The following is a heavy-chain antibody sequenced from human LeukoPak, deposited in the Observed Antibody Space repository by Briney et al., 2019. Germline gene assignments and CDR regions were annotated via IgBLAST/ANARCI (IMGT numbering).Heavy chain of an antibody. CDR2: ISGSGTST. CDR1: GFTFSSYG. J-gene: IGHJ4*02. CDR3: AKDTLVVVAATRRGYFDY. V-gene: IGHV3-23*01. D-gene: IGHD2-15*01. Sequence: GGTLRLSCAASGFTFSSYGMSWVRQAPGKGLEWVSAISGSGTSTYYADSVKGRFTISRDNSKNTLYLQMNSLRAEDTAVYYCAKDTLVVVAATRRGYFDYWGQGTLVTVSS.